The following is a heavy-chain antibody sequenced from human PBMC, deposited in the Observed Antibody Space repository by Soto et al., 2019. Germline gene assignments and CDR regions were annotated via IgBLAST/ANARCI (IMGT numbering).Heavy chain of an antibody. V-gene: IGHV3-66*01. J-gene: IGHJ6*03. CDR3: ARAPGCTNGVCYTYYYYMDV. CDR1: GFTVSSNY. CDR2: IYSGGST. Sequence: VGSLRLSCAASGFTVSSNYMSWVRQAPGKGLEWVSVIYSGGSTYYADSVKGRFTISRDNSKNTLYLQMNSLRAEDTAVYYCARAPGCTNGVCYTYYYYMDVWGKGTTVTVSS. D-gene: IGHD2-8*01.